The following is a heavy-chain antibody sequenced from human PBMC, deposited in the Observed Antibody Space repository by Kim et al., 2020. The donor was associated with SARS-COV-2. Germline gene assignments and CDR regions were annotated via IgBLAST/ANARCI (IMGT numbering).Heavy chain of an antibody. V-gene: IGHV3-23*01. CDR2: ISGSGGST. Sequence: GGSLRLSCAASGFTFSSYAMSWVRQAPGKGLEWVSAISGSGGSTYYADSVKGRFTIARDNSKNTLYLQMNSLRAEDTAVYYCAKDLRYSSSSAMGPSDYWGQGTLVTVSS. CDR3: AKDLRYSSSSAMGPSDY. CDR1: GFTFSSYA. D-gene: IGHD6-6*01. J-gene: IGHJ4*02.